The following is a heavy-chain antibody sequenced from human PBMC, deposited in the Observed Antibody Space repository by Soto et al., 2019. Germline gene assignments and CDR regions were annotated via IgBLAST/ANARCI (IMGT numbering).Heavy chain of an antibody. J-gene: IGHJ4*02. D-gene: IGHD3-10*01. CDR1: GGSSSSSSYC. V-gene: IGHV4-39*01. Sequence: QLQLQASGPGLVKPSETLSLTCTVSGGSSSSSSYCWGWIRQPPGKGLEWFGSIYYSGSTYYNPSLKSRVTISVDTSKNQYSRKLSSVTAADTAVYYCARSLITMVPEAEWGQGTLVTVSS. CDR3: ARSLITMVPEAE. CDR2: IYYSGST.